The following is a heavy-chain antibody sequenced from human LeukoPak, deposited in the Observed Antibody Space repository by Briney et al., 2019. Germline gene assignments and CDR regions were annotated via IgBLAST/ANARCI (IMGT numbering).Heavy chain of an antibody. D-gene: IGHD3-22*01. CDR1: GSTFSSYA. CDR3: AKAHYYDSSGYSYYFDY. CDR2: ISGSGGST. V-gene: IGHV3-23*01. J-gene: IGHJ4*02. Sequence: GGSLRLSCAASGSTFSSYAMSWVRQAPGKGLEWVSAISGSGGSTYYADSVKGRFTISRDNSKNTLYLQMNSLRAEDTAVYYCAKAHYYDSSGYSYYFDYWGQGTLVTVSS.